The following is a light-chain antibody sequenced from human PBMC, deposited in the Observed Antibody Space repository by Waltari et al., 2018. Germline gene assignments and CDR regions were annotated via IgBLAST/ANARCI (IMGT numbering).Light chain of an antibody. CDR3: AAWDDSLNCVL. CDR1: NSNIGSNN. J-gene: IGLJ2*01. V-gene: IGLV1-44*01. CDR2: RNN. Sequence: QSVLTQPPSASETPGQRVTISCSGSNSNIGSNNVNWYQPFPGTAPKLLIYRNNQRPSGVPDRFSASKSGTSASLAISGLQSEDEADYYCAAWDDSLNCVLFGGGTKLTVL.